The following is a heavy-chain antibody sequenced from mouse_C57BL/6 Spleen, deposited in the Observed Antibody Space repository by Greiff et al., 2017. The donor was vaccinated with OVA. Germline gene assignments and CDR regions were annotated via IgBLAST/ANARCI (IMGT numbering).Heavy chain of an antibody. CDR3: AKVDGSSPWFAY. CDR1: GYTFTSYW. Sequence: QFPLPQPGAELVRPGSSVKLSCKASGYTFTSYWMHWVKQRPIQGLEWIGNIDPSDSETHYNQKFKDKATLTVDKSSSTAYMQLSSLTSEDSAVYYCAKVDGSSPWFAYWGQGTLVTVSA. D-gene: IGHD1-1*01. CDR2: IDPSDSET. J-gene: IGHJ3*01. V-gene: IGHV1-52*01.